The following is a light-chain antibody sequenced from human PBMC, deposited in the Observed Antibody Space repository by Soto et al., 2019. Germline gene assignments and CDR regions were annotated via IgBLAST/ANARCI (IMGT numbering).Light chain of an antibody. Sequence: QSLLTQPASVSGSPGQSITISCTGTSSDVGAYNYVSWYQQLPGKAPKLIIYEVTNRPSGVSNRFSGSKSGNTASLTISGVQAEDEADYYCSSFTTRITCVFGTGTKVTVL. J-gene: IGLJ1*01. CDR1: SSDVGAYNY. CDR3: SSFTTRITCV. V-gene: IGLV2-14*01. CDR2: EVT.